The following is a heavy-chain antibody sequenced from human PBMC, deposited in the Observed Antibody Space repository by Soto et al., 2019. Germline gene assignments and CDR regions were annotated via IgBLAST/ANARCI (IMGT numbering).Heavy chain of an antibody. CDR2: IIPLFGIP. Sequence: GGSVXVSFKASLLTYSSQVIMLFRQAPGQGLECIGWIIPLFGIPNYAQKFQGRLTITADKSTSTAYMELSSLRSEDTAVYYCERGVVDTNVVFKWFDTWGQGTLVTVYS. J-gene: IGHJ5*02. CDR1: LLTYSSQV. CDR3: ERGVVDTNVVFKWFDT. V-gene: IGHV1-69*17. D-gene: IGHD2-15*01.